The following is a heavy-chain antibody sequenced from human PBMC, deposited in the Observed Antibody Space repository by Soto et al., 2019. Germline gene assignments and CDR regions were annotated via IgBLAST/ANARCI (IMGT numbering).Heavy chain of an antibody. CDR1: GYTFTSYG. Sequence: ASVKVSCKASGYTFTSYGISWVRQAPGQGLEWMGWISAYNGNTNYAQKLQGRVTMTTDTSTSTAYMELRSLRSDDTAVYYCAIGSAYCGGDCYSGYFQHWGKGTLVPVSS. V-gene: IGHV1-18*01. D-gene: IGHD2-21*02. CDR2: ISAYNGNT. J-gene: IGHJ1*01. CDR3: AIGSAYCGGDCYSGYFQH.